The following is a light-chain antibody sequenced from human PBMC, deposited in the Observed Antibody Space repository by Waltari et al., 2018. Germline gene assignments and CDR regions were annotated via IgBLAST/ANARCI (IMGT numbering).Light chain of an antibody. J-gene: IGLJ2*01. CDR1: RSDIGASNY. CDR3: SSFTATATLVA. CDR2: DVS. V-gene: IGLV2-14*03. Sequence: QSALTQPASVSGSPGQSITISCSGTRSDIGASNYVPWYQQSPGKAPKVIIYDVSLRPSGVSNRFSGSKSGNTASLTISGLQAEDEAHYYCSSFTATATLVAFGGGTKVTIL.